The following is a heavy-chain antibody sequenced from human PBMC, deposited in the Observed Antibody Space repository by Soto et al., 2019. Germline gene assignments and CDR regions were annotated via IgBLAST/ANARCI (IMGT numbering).Heavy chain of an antibody. V-gene: IGHV3-33*01. Sequence: GGSLRLSCAASGFTFSSYGMHWVRQAPGKGLEWVAVIWYDGSNKYYADSVKGRFTISRDNSKNTLYLQMNSLRAEDTAVYYCARELGSSGWDDYYYYGMDVWGQGTTVTVSS. D-gene: IGHD6-19*01. CDR1: GFTFSSYG. CDR2: IWYDGSNK. CDR3: ARELGSSGWDDYYYYGMDV. J-gene: IGHJ6*02.